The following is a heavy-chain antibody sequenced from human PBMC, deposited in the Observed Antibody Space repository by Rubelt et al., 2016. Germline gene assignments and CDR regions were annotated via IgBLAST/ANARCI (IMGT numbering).Heavy chain of an antibody. V-gene: IGHV1-46*01. CDR2: INPSGGST. CDR1: GYTFTSYY. D-gene: IGHD5-24*01. J-gene: IGHJ4*02. Sequence: QVQLVQPGAEVKKPGASVKVSCKASGYTFTSYYMHWVRQAPEQGLEWMGIINPSGGSTSYAQKFQGRVTMTRDTSTSTVYMGLSSLRSEDTAVYYCARTKTVEMATIPLAYWGQGTLVTVSS. CDR3: ARTKTVEMATIPLAY.